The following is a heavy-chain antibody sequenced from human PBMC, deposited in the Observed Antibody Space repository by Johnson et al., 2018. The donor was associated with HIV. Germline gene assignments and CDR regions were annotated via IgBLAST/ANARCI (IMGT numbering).Heavy chain of an antibody. V-gene: IGHV3-30-3*02. J-gene: IGHJ3*02. Sequence: QVQLVESGGGVVQPGRSLRLSCAASEFTFSSYAMHWVRQAPGKGLEWVAVISYDGSNKYYADSVKGRFTISRDNSKNTLYLQMNSLRAEDTAVYYCASCSKQWLVRPNAFDIWGQGTMVTVSS. CDR1: EFTFSSYA. CDR3: ASCSKQWLVRPNAFDI. D-gene: IGHD6-19*01. CDR2: ISYDGSNK.